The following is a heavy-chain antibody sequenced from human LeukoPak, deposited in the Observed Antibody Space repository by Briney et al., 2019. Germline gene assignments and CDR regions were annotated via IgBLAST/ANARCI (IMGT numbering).Heavy chain of an antibody. D-gene: IGHD3-10*01. J-gene: IGHJ3*02. CDR2: IYPGDSDT. V-gene: IGHV5-51*01. CDR1: GYTFTSKW. Sequence: GESLKISCKGSGYTFTSKWIGWVRQMPGKGLEWMGIIYPGDSDTRYSPSFQGQVTISADKSISTAYLQWSSLKASDTAMYYCARTYYYGSGSYSKAFDIWGQGTMVTVSS. CDR3: ARTYYYGSGSYSKAFDI.